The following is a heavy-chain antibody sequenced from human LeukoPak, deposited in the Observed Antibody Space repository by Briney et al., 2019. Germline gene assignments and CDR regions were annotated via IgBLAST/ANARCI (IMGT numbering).Heavy chain of an antibody. J-gene: IGHJ3*02. CDR3: ARDSDYDILTGSHDALDI. D-gene: IGHD3-9*01. CDR1: GFTFSSYG. V-gene: IGHV3-30*03. Sequence: GRSLRLSCAASGFTFSSYGMHWVRQAPGKGLEWVAVISYDGSNKYYADSVKGRSTISRDNSKNTVYLQMNSLRAEDTAAYYCARDSDYDILTGSHDALDIWGQGTMVTVSS. CDR2: ISYDGSNK.